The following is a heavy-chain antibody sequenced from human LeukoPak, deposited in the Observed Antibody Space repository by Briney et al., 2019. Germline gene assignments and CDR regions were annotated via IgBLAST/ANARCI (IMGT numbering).Heavy chain of an antibody. CDR2: ISGSGGST. V-gene: IGHV3-23*01. CDR3: VKDWGVLPDYTADGFDI. J-gene: IGHJ3*02. CDR1: GFTFSSYA. D-gene: IGHD3-10*01. Sequence: GGSLRLSCAASGFTFSSYAMSWVRQAPGKGREWVSAISGSGGSTYYADSVKGRFTISRDNSKNTLYLQMNSLRLEDTAVYYCVKDWGVLPDYTADGFDIWGPGTMVTVSS.